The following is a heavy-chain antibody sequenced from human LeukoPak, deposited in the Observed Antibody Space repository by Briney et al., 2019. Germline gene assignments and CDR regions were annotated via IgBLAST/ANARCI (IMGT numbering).Heavy chain of an antibody. D-gene: IGHD6-13*01. CDR3: ARQGQQLVELYYYYYMDV. CDR2: IYTGGST. V-gene: IGHV4-4*09. J-gene: IGHJ6*03. CDR1: GGSISSYY. Sequence: SETLSLTCTVSGGSISSYYWSWIRQPPGKGLEWIGYIYTGGSTNYNPSLKSRVTISVDTSKNQFSLKLSSVTAADTAVYYCARQGQQLVELYYYYYMDVWGKGTTVTVSS.